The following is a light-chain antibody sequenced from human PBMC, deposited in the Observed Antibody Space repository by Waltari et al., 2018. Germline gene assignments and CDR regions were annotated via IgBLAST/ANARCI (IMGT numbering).Light chain of an antibody. CDR3: LQTSTTPFV. CDR1: QDITTY. J-gene: IGKJ3*01. Sequence: DIQVTQSPSSLSASVGDRVTITCRTSQDITTYLNWYHHRPGKAPQLLIHAASDLQSGVPSRFSGSGSGTDFTLTIDSLQPADFATYYCLQTSTTPFVFGPGTRVDIK. CDR2: AAS. V-gene: IGKV1-39*01.